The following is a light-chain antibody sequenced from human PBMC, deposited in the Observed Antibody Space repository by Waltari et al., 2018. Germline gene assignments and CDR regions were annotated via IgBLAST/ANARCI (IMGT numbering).Light chain of an antibody. CDR1: SSDLGGYNY. J-gene: IGLJ1*01. V-gene: IGLV2-8*01. Sequence: QSALTQPPSASGSPGQSVPISCPGTSSDLGGYNYLSWYQQYPGKAPKRMIYEVSKRPSGVPDRFSGSKSGNTASLTVSGLQAEDEADYYCSSYAGSNNAFVFGTGTKVTVL. CDR3: SSYAGSNNAFV. CDR2: EVS.